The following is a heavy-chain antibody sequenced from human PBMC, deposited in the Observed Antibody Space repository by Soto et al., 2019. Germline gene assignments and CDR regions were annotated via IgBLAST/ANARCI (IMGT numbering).Heavy chain of an antibody. CDR1: GFTFSSYG. V-gene: IGHV3-33*01. Sequence: GGSLRLSCAASGFTFSSYGMHWVRQAPGKGLEWVAVIWYDGSNKYYADSVKGRFTISRDNSKNTLYLQMNSLRAEDTAVYYCASSLRDYDSSGQVDYWGQGTLVTVSS. CDR3: ASSLRDYDSSGQVDY. D-gene: IGHD3-22*01. CDR2: IWYDGSNK. J-gene: IGHJ4*02.